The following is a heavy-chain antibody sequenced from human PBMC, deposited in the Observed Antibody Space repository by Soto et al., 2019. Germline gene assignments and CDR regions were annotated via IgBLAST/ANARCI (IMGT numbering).Heavy chain of an antibody. Sequence: SETLSLTCTVSGGSISSGDYYWSWIRQPPGKGLEWIGYIYHSGRTYYNPSLKSRVTISVDTSKNQFSLNLSSVTAADTAVYYCARWVEVSLDYFDSWGQGTPLTVSS. CDR1: GGSISSGDYY. J-gene: IGHJ4*02. CDR2: IYHSGRT. D-gene: IGHD2-15*01. CDR3: ARWVEVSLDYFDS. V-gene: IGHV4-30-4*01.